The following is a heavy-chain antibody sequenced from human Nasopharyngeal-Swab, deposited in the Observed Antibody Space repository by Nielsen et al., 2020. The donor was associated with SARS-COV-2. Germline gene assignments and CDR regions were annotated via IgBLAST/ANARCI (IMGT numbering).Heavy chain of an antibody. CDR3: ARRPRYGYQLLQRYMDV. CDR2: ISYDGSNK. Sequence: GGSLRLSCAASGLTFSSYAMHWVRQAPGKGLEWVAVISYDGSNKYYADSVKGRFTISRDNSKNTLYLQMNSLRAEDTAVYYCARRPRYGYQLLQRYMDVWGKGTTVTVSS. CDR1: GLTFSSYA. J-gene: IGHJ6*03. D-gene: IGHD2-2*01. V-gene: IGHV3-30-3*01.